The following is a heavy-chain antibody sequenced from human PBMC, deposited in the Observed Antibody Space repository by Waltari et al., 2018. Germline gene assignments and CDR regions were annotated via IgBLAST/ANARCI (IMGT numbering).Heavy chain of an antibody. Sequence: EVQLVESGGGLIQPGGSLRLSCAASGFTVSSNYMSWVRQAPGKGLEWVSVIYSGGSTYYADSVKGRFTISRDNSKNTLYLQMNSLRAEDTAVYYCARGWGFGVVNWFDPWGQGTLVTVSS. CDR2: IYSGGST. CDR3: ARGWGFGVVNWFDP. CDR1: GFTVSSNY. J-gene: IGHJ5*02. D-gene: IGHD3-3*01. V-gene: IGHV3-53*01.